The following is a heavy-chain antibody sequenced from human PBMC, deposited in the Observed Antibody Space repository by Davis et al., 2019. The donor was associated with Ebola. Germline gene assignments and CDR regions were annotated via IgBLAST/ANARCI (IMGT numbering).Heavy chain of an antibody. D-gene: IGHD6-13*01. CDR1: GYIFTNHW. CDR2: IYPGDSDT. J-gene: IGHJ4*02. V-gene: IGHV5-51*01. Sequence: GGSLRLSCTASGYIFTNHWVAWVRQMPGKGLEWMGIIYPGDSDTRYSPSFQGQVTISADKSINTAYLQWSSLKASDTAMYYCARPYSGWYGFDYWGQGTLVSVSS. CDR3: ARPYSGWYGFDY.